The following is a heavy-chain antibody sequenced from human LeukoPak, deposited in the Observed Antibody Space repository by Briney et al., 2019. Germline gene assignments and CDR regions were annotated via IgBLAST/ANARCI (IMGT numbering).Heavy chain of an antibody. V-gene: IGHV1-2*02. CDR2: INPNSGGT. Sequence: ASVTVSCKASGYTFTDYYMHWVRQAPGQGLEWMGWINPNSGGTNYAQKFQGRVTMTRDTSISTAYMELSRLRSDDTAVYYCARSMTTVMQFDYWGQGTLVTVSS. CDR3: ARSMTTVMQFDY. D-gene: IGHD4-17*01. CDR1: GYTFTDYY. J-gene: IGHJ4*02.